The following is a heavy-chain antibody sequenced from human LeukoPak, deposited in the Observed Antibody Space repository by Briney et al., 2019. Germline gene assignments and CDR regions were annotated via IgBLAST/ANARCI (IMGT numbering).Heavy chain of an antibody. D-gene: IGHD5-12*01. CDR1: GFTFSSYG. J-gene: IGHJ4*02. CDR2: IWYDGSNK. CDR3: AKLKWLTTGNFDY. Sequence: PGGSLRLSCAASGFTFSSYGMHWVRQAPGKGLEWVAVIWYDGSNKYYADSVKGRFTISRDNSKNTLYLQMTSLRAEDTAIYYCAKLKWLTTGNFDYWGQGTLVTVSS. V-gene: IGHV3-33*06.